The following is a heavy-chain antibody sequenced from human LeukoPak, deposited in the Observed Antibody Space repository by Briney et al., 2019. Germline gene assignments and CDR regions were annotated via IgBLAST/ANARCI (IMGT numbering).Heavy chain of an antibody. CDR1: GFIFSDYY. CDR3: ARSIFGELFLDY. V-gene: IGHV3-11*01. J-gene: IGHJ4*02. CDR2: ISSSGGDT. D-gene: IGHD3-10*02. Sequence: PGGSLRLSCVTSGFIFSDYYMSWIRQAPGKGLEWLSYISSSGGDTYIADSVRGRFTFSRDNAKNSLYLQVNSLRVEDTAVYYCARSIFGELFLDYWGQGTLVTVSS.